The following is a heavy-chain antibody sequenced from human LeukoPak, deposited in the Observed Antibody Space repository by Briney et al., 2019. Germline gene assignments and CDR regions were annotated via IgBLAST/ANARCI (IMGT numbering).Heavy chain of an antibody. D-gene: IGHD3-10*01. J-gene: IGHJ4*02. Sequence: GGSLRLSCAASGFTFGSYSMNWVRQAPGKGLEWVSSISSSSSYIYYADSVKGRFTISRDNAKNSLYLQMNSLRAEDTAVYYCARENGSGKDYWGQGTLVTVSS. V-gene: IGHV3-21*01. CDR3: ARENGSGKDY. CDR2: ISSSSSYI. CDR1: GFTFGSYS.